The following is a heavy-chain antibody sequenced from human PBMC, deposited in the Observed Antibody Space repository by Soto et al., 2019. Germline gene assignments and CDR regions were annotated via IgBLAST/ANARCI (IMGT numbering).Heavy chain of an antibody. J-gene: IGHJ4*02. D-gene: IGHD6-19*01. Sequence: SETLSLTCTVSGGSINNYYWSWVRQPPGRGLEWIGYIYYTGSTNYNPSLKSRVTISIDMSKNQFSLKLNSVTAADTAVYYCARIKSSTLDYWGQGALVTVSS. V-gene: IGHV4-59*01. CDR3: ARIKSSTLDY. CDR2: IYYTGST. CDR1: GGSINNYY.